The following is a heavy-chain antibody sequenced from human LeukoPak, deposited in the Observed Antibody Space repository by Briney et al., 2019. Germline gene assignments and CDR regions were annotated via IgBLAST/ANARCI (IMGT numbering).Heavy chain of an antibody. Sequence: PSETLSLTCAVYGGSFSGYYWSWIRQPPGKGLEWIGEINHSGSTNYNPFLKSRVTISVDTSKNQFSLKLSSVTAADTAVYYCARGRIRGYSYGHDASDIWGQGTMVTVSS. CDR3: ARGRIRGYSYGHDASDI. CDR1: GGSFSGYY. CDR2: INHSGST. V-gene: IGHV4-34*01. J-gene: IGHJ3*02. D-gene: IGHD5-18*01.